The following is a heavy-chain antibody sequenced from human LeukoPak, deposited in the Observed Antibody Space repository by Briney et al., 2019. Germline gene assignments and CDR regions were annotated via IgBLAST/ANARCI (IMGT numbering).Heavy chain of an antibody. V-gene: IGHV1-46*01. CDR3: ASETHDSSGYYYSS. Sequence: ASVKVSCKAFGYTFTRYYIHWVRQAPGQGLEWMGIINPSGGSTTYAQKFQGRVTMTRDTSTSTVYMDLSSLRSDDTAVYYCASETHDSSGYYYSSWGQGTLVTVSS. D-gene: IGHD3-22*01. J-gene: IGHJ4*02. CDR2: INPSGGST. CDR1: GYTFTRYY.